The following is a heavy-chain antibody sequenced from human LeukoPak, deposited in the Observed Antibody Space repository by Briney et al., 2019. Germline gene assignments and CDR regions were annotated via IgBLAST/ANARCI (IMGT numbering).Heavy chain of an antibody. Sequence: ASVKVSCKTSGYTFTDYYIHWVRQAPGQGLEWMGWINPNSGETNSAQKFQGRVTMTRDTSTSTVYMELSSLRSEDTAVYYCARGDYYYDSSGLSYWGQGTLVTVSS. CDR1: GYTFTDYY. D-gene: IGHD3-22*01. CDR2: INPNSGET. J-gene: IGHJ4*02. CDR3: ARGDYYYDSSGLSY. V-gene: IGHV1-2*02.